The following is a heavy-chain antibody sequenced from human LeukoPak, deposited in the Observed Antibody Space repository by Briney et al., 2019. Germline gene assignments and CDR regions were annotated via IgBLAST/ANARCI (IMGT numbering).Heavy chain of an antibody. D-gene: IGHD2-21*01. V-gene: IGHV4-34*01. CDR1: GGSLSGYY. CDR2: INHSGST. J-gene: IGHJ4*02. CDR3: ARDVVVIAGYFDY. Sequence: SETLSLTCAVYGGSLSGYYWSWIRQPPGKGREWIGEINHSGSTNYNPSLKSRVTISVDTSKNHFSLKLSSVTAADTAVYYCARDVVVIAGYFDYWGQGTLVTVSS.